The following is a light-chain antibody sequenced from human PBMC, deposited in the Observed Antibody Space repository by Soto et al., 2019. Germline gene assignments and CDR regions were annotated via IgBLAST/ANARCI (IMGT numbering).Light chain of an antibody. CDR3: QQNYSPPPIT. CDR1: QNVAHF. CDR2: ATS. Sequence: DIQMTQSPSSLSASVGDRVTITCRASQNVAHFLNWYQQKPGKAPKLLIYATSSLYSGVPSRFSGSGFGTDFTLTISSLLTEDVATYYCQQNYSPPPITFGQGTRLEIK. J-gene: IGKJ5*01. V-gene: IGKV1-39*01.